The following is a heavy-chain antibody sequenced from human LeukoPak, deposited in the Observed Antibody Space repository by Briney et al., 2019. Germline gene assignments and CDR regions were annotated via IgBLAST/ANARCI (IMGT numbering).Heavy chain of an antibody. CDR1: GFTFSSYS. CDR2: ISSSSSTI. J-gene: IGHJ3*02. CDR3: VTTTYCGGDCYSEGFDI. Sequence: GGSLRLSCAASGFTFSSYSMNWVRQAPGKGLEWVSHISSSSSTIYYADSVKGRYTISRDNAKNSLYLQVNSLRGEDTAVYYCVTTTYCGGDCYSEGFDIWGQGTMVAVSS. D-gene: IGHD2-21*02. V-gene: IGHV3-48*04.